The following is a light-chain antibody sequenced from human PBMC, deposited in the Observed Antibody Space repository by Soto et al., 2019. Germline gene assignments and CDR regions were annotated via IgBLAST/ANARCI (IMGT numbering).Light chain of an antibody. Sequence: DIQMTQSPSSLSASVGDTVTITCRASQGVANHLAWYQQKPGGAPELLISAASPLQSGVPSRFSGSGSKRDFTLTITSLQPGDVATYYCQEYDSVRLTFGGGTKVEVK. CDR1: QGVANH. V-gene: IGKV1-27*01. CDR2: AAS. J-gene: IGKJ4*01. CDR3: QEYDSVRLT.